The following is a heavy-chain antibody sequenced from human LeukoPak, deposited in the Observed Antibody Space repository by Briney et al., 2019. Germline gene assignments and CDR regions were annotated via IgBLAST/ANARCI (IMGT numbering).Heavy chain of an antibody. V-gene: IGHV1-2*02. CDR2: INPNSGGT. Sequence: ASVKVSCKASGYTFTGYYIHWVRQAPGQGLEWMGWINPNSGGTISAQKFQGRVTMTRDTSTSTVYMELSSLRSEDTAVYYCARDGIAVAGTWFDPWGQGTLVTVSS. CDR3: ARDGIAVAGTWFDP. CDR1: GYTFTGYY. D-gene: IGHD6-19*01. J-gene: IGHJ5*02.